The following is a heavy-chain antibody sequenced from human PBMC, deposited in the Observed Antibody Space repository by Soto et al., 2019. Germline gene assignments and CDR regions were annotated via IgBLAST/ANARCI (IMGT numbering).Heavy chain of an antibody. D-gene: IGHD1-26*01. CDR2: IRSKTHNYAT. Sequence: EVQLVESGGGLVQPGESLKLSCAASGFTLSGSAVHWVRQASGKGLEWVGRIRSKTHNYATDYIASVKGRFTMSRDDSNNTAYLQMNGLKTDDTALYYCTRSGGSYSFGYWGQGTLVTVSS. V-gene: IGHV3-73*02. J-gene: IGHJ4*02. CDR3: TRSGGSYSFGY. CDR1: GFTLSGSA.